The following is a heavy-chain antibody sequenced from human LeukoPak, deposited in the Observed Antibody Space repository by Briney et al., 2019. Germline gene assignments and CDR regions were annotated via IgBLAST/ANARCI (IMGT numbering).Heavy chain of an antibody. Sequence: SVKVSCKASGYTFTGYYMHWVRQAPGQGLEWMGRIIPIFGIANYAQKFQGRVTITADKSTSTAYMELSSLRSEDTAVYYCARDRYNWNDDPNWFDPWGQGTLVTVSS. CDR1: GYTFTGYY. CDR2: IIPIFGIA. D-gene: IGHD1-20*01. J-gene: IGHJ5*02. V-gene: IGHV1-69*04. CDR3: ARDRYNWNDDPNWFDP.